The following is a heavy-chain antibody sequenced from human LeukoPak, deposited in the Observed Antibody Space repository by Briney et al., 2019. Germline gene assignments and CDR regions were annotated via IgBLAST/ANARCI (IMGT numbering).Heavy chain of an antibody. V-gene: IGHV1-69*05. J-gene: IGHJ4*02. CDR3: ARDLWFGELFDY. CDR2: IIPIFGTA. Sequence: GSSVKVSCKASGGTFSSYAISWVRQAPGQGLEWMGRIIPIFGTANYAQKFQGRVTITTDESTGTAYMELSSLRSEDTAVYYCARDLWFGELFDYWGQGTLVTVSS. D-gene: IGHD3-10*01. CDR1: GGTFSSYA.